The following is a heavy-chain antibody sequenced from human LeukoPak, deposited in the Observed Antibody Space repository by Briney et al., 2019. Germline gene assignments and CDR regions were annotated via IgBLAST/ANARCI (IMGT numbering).Heavy chain of an antibody. Sequence: SETLSLTCTVSGGSISSYYWSWIRQPPGKGLEWIGYIYYSGSTNYNPSLKSRVTISVDTSKNQFSLKLSSVTAADTAVYYCARDLITMGLYWGQGTLVTVSS. V-gene: IGHV4-59*12. D-gene: IGHD3-10*01. CDR2: IYYSGST. J-gene: IGHJ4*02. CDR1: GGSISSYY. CDR3: ARDLITMGLY.